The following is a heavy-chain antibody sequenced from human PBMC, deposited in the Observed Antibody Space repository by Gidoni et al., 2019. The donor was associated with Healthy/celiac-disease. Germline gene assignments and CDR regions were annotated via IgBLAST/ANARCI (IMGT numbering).Heavy chain of an antibody. V-gene: IGHV4-31*03. CDR1: VGSISSRGYY. J-gene: IGHJ3*02. Sequence: QVQLQESGPGLVTPSQTLSLTCTVSVGSISSRGYYWSWLRQHPGKGLEWIGYIYYSGSTYYNPSLKRRVTITVDTSKNQFSLKLSSVTAADTAVYYCATREGGYCGGDCWVAFDIWGQGTMVTVSS. CDR2: IYYSGST. CDR3: ATREGGYCGGDCWVAFDI. D-gene: IGHD2-21*02.